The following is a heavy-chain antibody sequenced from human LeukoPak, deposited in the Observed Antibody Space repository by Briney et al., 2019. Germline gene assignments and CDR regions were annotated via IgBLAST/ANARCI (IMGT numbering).Heavy chain of an antibody. Sequence: SETLSLTCSVSGASVTMGSYYWAWIRQPPGKGLEWIGEINHSGSTNYNPSLKSRVTISVDTSKNQFSLKLSSVTAADTAVYYCARTGPFDYWGQGTLVTVSS. CDR1: GASVTMGSYY. V-gene: IGHV4-34*01. J-gene: IGHJ4*02. D-gene: IGHD1-14*01. CDR3: ARTGPFDY. CDR2: INHSGST.